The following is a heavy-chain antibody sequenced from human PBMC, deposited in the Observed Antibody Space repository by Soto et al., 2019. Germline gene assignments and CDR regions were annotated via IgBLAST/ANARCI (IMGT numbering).Heavy chain of an antibody. V-gene: IGHV1-46*01. J-gene: IGHJ4*02. CDR2: INPSGGST. Sequence: QEQLVQSGAEVKKPGASVKVSCKASGYTFTSYYMHWVRQVPGQGLEWMGIINPSGGSTSYAQKFQGRVTMTRDTSPSTVYMGLSSLRSEDTAVYYCASYPRGVPLGGFENWGQGTLVTVSS. CDR3: ASYPRGVPLGGFEN. CDR1: GYTFTSYY. D-gene: IGHD2-15*01.